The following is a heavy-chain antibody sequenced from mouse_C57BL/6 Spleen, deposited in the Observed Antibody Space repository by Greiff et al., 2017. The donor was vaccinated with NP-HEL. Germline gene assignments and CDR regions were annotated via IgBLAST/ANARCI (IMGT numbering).Heavy chain of an antibody. CDR2: INPGSGGT. V-gene: IGHV1-54*01. D-gene: IGHD1-1*02. J-gene: IGHJ4*01. CDR1: GYAFTNYL. Sequence: VQLQQSGAELVRPGTSVKVSCKASGYAFTNYLIEWVKQRPGQGLEWIGVINPGSGGTNYNEKFKGKATLTADKSSSTAYMQLSSLTSEDSAVYFCAREVATGSYAMDDWGQGTSVTVSS. CDR3: AREVATGSYAMDD.